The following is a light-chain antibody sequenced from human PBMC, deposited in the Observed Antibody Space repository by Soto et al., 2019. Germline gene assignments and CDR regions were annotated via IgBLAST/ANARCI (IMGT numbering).Light chain of an antibody. CDR1: SSNIGAGYD. J-gene: IGLJ1*01. Sequence: QSVLTQPPSVSGAPGQRVTISCTGSSSNIGAGYDVPWYQQLPGTAPKLLIYGHSNRPSGVPDRFSGSKSGTSASLAITGFQSEDEADYYCQSYDSRLSGYYVFGTGTKVTVL. V-gene: IGLV1-40*01. CDR3: QSYDSRLSGYYV. CDR2: GHS.